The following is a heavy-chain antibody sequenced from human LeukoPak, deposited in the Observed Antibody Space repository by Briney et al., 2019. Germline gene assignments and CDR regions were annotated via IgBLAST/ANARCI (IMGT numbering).Heavy chain of an antibody. D-gene: IGHD3-16*01. Sequence: GGSLRLSCAASGFTFSSYAMSWVRQAPGQGLEWMGRIIPILGIANYAQKFQGRVTITADKSTSTAYMELSSLRSEDTAVYYCARDEGGLWGQGTLVTVSS. CDR1: GFTFSSYA. CDR2: IIPILGIA. V-gene: IGHV1-69*04. CDR3: ARDEGGL. J-gene: IGHJ4*02.